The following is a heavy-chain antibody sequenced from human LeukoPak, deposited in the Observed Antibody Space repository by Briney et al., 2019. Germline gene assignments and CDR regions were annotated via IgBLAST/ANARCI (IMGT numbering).Heavy chain of an antibody. Sequence: GGSPRLSCASPGCTSYDYGMSWVRQAPGNGPSWVSGINWNGGSTGYADSVKGRFTISRDNAKNSLYLQMNSLRAEDTALYYCARDMETYYFDYWGQGTLVTVSS. CDR2: INWNGGST. CDR1: GCTSYDYG. D-gene: IGHD1-1*01. J-gene: IGHJ4*02. CDR3: ARDMETYYFDY. V-gene: IGHV3-20*04.